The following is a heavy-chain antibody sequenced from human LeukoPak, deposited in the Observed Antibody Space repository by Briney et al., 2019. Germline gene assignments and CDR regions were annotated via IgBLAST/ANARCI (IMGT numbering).Heavy chain of an antibody. CDR3: AREGGGYSYGRDYYDSSGYTFDY. CDR2: IIPIFGTA. V-gene: IGHV1-69*05. Sequence: GASVKVSCKASGGTFSSYAISGVRQAPGQGLEWMGGIIPIFGTANYPQKFQGRVTITTDESTSTAYMELSSLRSEDTAVYYCAREGGGYSYGRDYYDSSGYTFDYWGQGTLVTVSS. J-gene: IGHJ4*02. D-gene: IGHD3-22*01. CDR1: GGTFSSYA.